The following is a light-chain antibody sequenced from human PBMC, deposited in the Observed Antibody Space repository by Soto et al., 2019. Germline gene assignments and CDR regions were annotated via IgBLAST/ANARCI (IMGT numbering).Light chain of an antibody. J-gene: IGKJ1*01. CDR1: QSVSSN. CDR3: QQYNNWPRT. V-gene: IGKV3D-15*01. CDR2: GAF. Sequence: EIVMTQFPATLSVSPGERATLSCRASQSVSSNLAWYQQKPGQAPRLLIYGAFTRATGIPNRFSGSGSGTEFTLTISSVPSEDFAVYHCQQYNNWPRTFGQGTKVEIK.